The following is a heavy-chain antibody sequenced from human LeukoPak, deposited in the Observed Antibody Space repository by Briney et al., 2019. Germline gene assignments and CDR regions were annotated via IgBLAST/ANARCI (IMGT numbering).Heavy chain of an antibody. V-gene: IGHV1-3*01. Sequence: ASVKVSCKASGYTFTSYAMHWVRQAPGQRLEWMGWIDAGNGNTKYSQKFQGRVTITRDTSASTAYMELSSLRSEDTAVYYCARDLGGYGGNQLSYWGQGTLVTVSS. CDR2: IDAGNGNT. CDR1: GYTFTSYA. J-gene: IGHJ4*02. CDR3: ARDLGGYGGNQLSY. D-gene: IGHD4-23*01.